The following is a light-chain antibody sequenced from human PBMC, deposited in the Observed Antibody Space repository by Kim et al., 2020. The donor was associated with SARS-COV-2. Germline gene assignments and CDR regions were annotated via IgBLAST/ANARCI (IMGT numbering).Light chain of an antibody. V-gene: IGKV1-9*01. CDR1: QVINSA. CDR3: QQVYSFPWT. Sequence: IQLTQSPSSLSASVGDRVTITCRASQVINSALAWYQQQPGKVPKLLIYAASTLQSGVPSRFSGGGSGTDFTLTISSLQPEDFATYYCQQVYSFPWTFGQGTKVDIK. CDR2: AAS. J-gene: IGKJ1*01.